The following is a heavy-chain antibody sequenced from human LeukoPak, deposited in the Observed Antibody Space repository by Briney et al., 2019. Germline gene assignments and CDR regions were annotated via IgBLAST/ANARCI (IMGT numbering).Heavy chain of an antibody. CDR1: GFTFSSYG. Sequence: GGSLRLSCAASGFTFSSYGMHWVRQAPGKGLEWVALISSDGSNKYYVDSVKGRFTISRDNSKNTLFLQMNSLRAEDTAVYYCAKDWEPDYWGQGTLVTVSS. J-gene: IGHJ4*02. CDR3: AKDWEPDY. CDR2: ISSDGSNK. V-gene: IGHV3-30*18. D-gene: IGHD1-26*01.